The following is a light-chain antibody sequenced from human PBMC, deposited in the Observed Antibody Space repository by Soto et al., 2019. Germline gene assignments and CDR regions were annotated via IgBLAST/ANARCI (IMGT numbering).Light chain of an antibody. Sequence: DIQMTQSPSSLSASVGDRVTITCRASQSISSYLNWYQQKPGKAPKLLIHAASSLQSGVPSRFSGSGSATDFTLTISSLQPEDFATYYCQQSYLTPLTFGQGTRLEI. V-gene: IGKV1-39*01. J-gene: IGKJ5*01. CDR2: AAS. CDR3: QQSYLTPLT. CDR1: QSISSY.